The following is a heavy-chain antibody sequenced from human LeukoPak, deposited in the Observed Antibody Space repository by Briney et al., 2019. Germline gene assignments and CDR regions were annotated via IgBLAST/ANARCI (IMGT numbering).Heavy chain of an antibody. CDR3: AREVGTPQAFDI. CDR1: RFTFSNYG. J-gene: IGHJ3*02. Sequence: GGSLRLSCAASRFTFSNYGVNWVRQDPGKRLEWVSYINSRSSTIYYADSVRGRFTISRDNAKNSLYLQMNSLKAEDTAIYYCAREVGTPQAFDIWGQGTMVTVSS. V-gene: IGHV3-48*01. D-gene: IGHD1-26*01. CDR2: INSRSSTI.